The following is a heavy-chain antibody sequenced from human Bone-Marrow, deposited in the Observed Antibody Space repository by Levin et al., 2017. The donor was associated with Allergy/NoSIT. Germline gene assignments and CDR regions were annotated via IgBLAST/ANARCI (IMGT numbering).Heavy chain of an antibody. CDR3: ARQPAAHYYDFWSGYHDAFDI. CDR1: GFTFSSYE. D-gene: IGHD3-3*01. J-gene: IGHJ3*02. CDR2: ISSSGSTI. Sequence: LSLTCAASGFTFSSYEMNWVRQAPGKGLEWVSYISSSGSTIYYADSVKGRFTISRDNAKNSLYLQMNSLRAEDTAVYYCARQPAAHYYDFWSGYHDAFDIWGQGTMVTVSS. V-gene: IGHV3-48*03.